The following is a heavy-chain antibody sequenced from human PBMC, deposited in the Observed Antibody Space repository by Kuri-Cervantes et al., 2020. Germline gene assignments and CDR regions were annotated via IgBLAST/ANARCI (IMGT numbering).Heavy chain of an antibody. CDR3: ARHTYSSGWYWLNVGWFDP. J-gene: IGHJ5*02. V-gene: IGHV4-39*01. CDR1: GGSISSGSYY. Sequence: ESLKISCTVSGGSISSGSYYWSWIRQPAGEGLEWIGSIYYSGSTYYNPSLKSRVTISVDTSKNQFSLKLSSVTAADTAVYYCARHTYSSGWYWLNVGWFDPWGQGTLVTVSS. D-gene: IGHD6-19*01. CDR2: IYYSGST.